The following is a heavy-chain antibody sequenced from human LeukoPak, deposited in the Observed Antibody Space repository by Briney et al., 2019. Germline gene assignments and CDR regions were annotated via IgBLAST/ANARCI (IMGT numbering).Heavy chain of an antibody. D-gene: IGHD3-3*01. Sequence: SEALSLTCTVSSGSISSHYWSWIRQPPGKGLEWIGYIYYSGSTNYNPSLKSRVTISVDTSKNQFSLKLSSVTAADTAVYYCARGGGYYDFWSGYYLDGGRLGEKYYFDYWGQGTLVTVSS. CDR3: ARGGGYYDFWSGYYLDGGRLGEKYYFDY. CDR1: SGSISSHY. V-gene: IGHV4-59*11. CDR2: IYYSGST. J-gene: IGHJ4*02.